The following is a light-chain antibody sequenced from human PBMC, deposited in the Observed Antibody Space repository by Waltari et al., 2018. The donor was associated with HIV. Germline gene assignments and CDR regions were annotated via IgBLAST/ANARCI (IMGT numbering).Light chain of an antibody. CDR1: QSVLFTSNNKNY. CDR2: WAS. V-gene: IGKV4-1*01. Sequence: DIVMTQSPDSLAVSLGERATINCKSSQSVLFTSNNKNYLALYQQKPGQPPKLLIYWASTRESGVPDRFSGSGSGTDFTLTISSLQAEDVAVYYCQQYYRKPPTFGQGTKVEIK. CDR3: QQYYRKPPT. J-gene: IGKJ1*01.